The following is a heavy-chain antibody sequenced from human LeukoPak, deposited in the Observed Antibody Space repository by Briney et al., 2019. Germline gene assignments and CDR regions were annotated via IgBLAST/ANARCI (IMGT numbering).Heavy chain of an antibody. D-gene: IGHD3-3*01. Sequence: GASVKVSCKASGYSLTGYYIHWVRQAPGQGLEWMGWINPNSGDTNNAQNFQGRVTLTRDTSISTAYMELSSLSSDDSAVYCCARGGDSDFWSGYSYWFDPWGQGTLVTVSP. CDR3: ARGGDSDFWSGYSYWFDP. V-gene: IGHV1-2*02. CDR2: INPNSGDT. CDR1: GYSLTGYY. J-gene: IGHJ5*02.